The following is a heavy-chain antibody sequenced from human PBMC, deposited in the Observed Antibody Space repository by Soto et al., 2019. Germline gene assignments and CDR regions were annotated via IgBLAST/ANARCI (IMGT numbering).Heavy chain of an antibody. D-gene: IGHD3-22*01. CDR3: ARPRVGTGSSGSDAFDI. J-gene: IGHJ3*02. CDR2: IDPRDSYT. V-gene: IGHV5-10-1*01. CDR1: GYSFTSYW. Sequence: GESLKISCKGSGYSFTSYWISWVRQMPGKGLEWMGRIDPRDSYTNYSPSFQGHVTISADKSISTAYLQWSSLKASDTAMYYCARPRVGTGSSGSDAFDIWGQGTMVTVSS.